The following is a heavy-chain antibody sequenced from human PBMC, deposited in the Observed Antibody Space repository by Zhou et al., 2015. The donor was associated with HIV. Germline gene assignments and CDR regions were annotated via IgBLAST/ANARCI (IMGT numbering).Heavy chain of an antibody. CDR1: GYTFTDY. J-gene: IGHJ4*02. CDR3: AITGGYFDSKDY. D-gene: IGHD3-9*01. CDR2: INPKSGDT. V-gene: IGHV1-2*04. Sequence: QVQLVQSGAEVKKPGASVKVSCKASGYTFTDYMHWVRQAPGQGPEWVGSINPKSGDTNYAQKFQDWVTLTRDTSINTAYMELRRLRSDDRAIYYCAITGGYFDSKDYWGQGTLVTVSS.